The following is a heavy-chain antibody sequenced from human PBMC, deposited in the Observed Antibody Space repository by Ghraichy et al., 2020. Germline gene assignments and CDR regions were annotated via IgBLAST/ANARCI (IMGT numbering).Heavy chain of an antibody. J-gene: IGHJ6*02. V-gene: IGHV3-74*01. CDR1: GFTFRNYW. CDR2: ISSDGSST. Sequence: GGSLRLSCAASGFTFRNYWMHWVRQVAGKGLVWVSRISSDGSSTNHADSVKGRFTMSRDNAKNTLYLQMNSLRAEDTAVYYCARGNYYGMDVWGQGTTVIVSS. CDR3: ARGNYYGMDV.